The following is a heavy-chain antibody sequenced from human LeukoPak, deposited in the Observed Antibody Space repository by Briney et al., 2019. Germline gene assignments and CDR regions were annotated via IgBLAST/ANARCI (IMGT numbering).Heavy chain of an antibody. J-gene: IGHJ4*02. CDR3: APADYRFGGMGGY. D-gene: IGHD3-10*01. CDR2: FYLEDGET. V-gene: IGHV1-24*01. Sequence: GAPVRVSCKVSGYTLTELSMHWVPEAPGKGVEWRGGFYLEDGETIYTQKFQGRVTMTEDTSTDTAYMELSSLRSEDTAVYYCAPADYRFGGMGGYWGQGTLVTVSS. CDR1: GYTLTELS.